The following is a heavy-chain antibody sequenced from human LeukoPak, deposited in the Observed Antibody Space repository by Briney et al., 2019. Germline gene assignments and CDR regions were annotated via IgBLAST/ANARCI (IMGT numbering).Heavy chain of an antibody. D-gene: IGHD2-2*03. Sequence: GESLKISCKGSGYSFTNYWIGWVRQVPGKGLEWMGIIHPGDSDIRYSPSFQGQVTISADKSISTVYLHWISLKASDTAMYYCASPGYYSSSPFDYWGQGTLVTVSS. J-gene: IGHJ4*02. CDR3: ASPGYYSSSPFDY. CDR2: IHPGDSDI. CDR1: GYSFTNYW. V-gene: IGHV5-51*01.